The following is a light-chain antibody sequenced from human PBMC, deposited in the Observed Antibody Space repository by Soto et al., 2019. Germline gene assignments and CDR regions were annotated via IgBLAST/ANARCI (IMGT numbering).Light chain of an antibody. CDR1: QSISIW. CDR3: LQSYRIPA. J-gene: IGKJ1*01. V-gene: IGKV1-5*03. Sequence: DGQRTQSPNTLSASVGDRVTITCRASQSISIWLAWYQQKPGRAPKFLIYKASDLENGVPSRFSGSGSGADFTLTISSLQPEDFATYYCLQSYRIPAFGLGTRLAIK. CDR2: KAS.